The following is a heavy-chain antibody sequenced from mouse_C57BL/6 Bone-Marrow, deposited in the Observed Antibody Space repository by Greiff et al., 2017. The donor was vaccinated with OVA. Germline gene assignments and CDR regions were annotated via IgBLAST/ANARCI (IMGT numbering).Heavy chain of an antibody. CDR2: ISYDGSN. Sequence: VQLQQSGPGLVKPSQSLSLTCSVTGYSITSGYYWNWIRQFPGNKLEWMGYISYDGSNNYNPSLKNRISITRDTSKNKFFLKLNSVTTEDTATYYCAREGTGTGYYFDYWGQGTTLTVSS. V-gene: IGHV3-6*01. CDR3: AREGTGTGYYFDY. D-gene: IGHD4-1*01. CDR1: GYSITSGYY. J-gene: IGHJ2*01.